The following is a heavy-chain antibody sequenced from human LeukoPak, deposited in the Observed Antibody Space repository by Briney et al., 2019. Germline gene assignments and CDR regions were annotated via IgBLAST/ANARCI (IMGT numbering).Heavy chain of an antibody. V-gene: IGHV4-61*02. Sequence: SETLSLTCTVSGDSISSGDYYWSWIRQPAGKGLEWIGRISSSGSTNYIPSLKSRVTISVDTSKNQFSLKLSSVTAADTAVYFCARGPYSYDSSGAFDIWGQGTMVIVSS. CDR2: ISSSGST. J-gene: IGHJ3*02. CDR1: GDSISSGDYY. D-gene: IGHD3-22*01. CDR3: ARGPYSYDSSGAFDI.